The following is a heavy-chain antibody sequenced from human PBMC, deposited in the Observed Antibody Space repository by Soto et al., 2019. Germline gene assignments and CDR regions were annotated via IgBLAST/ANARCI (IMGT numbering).Heavy chain of an antibody. CDR3: AKSTSIVGATSPFDY. CDR1: GFTFSSYA. Sequence: GGSLRLSCAASGFTFSSYAMSWVRQAPGKGLEWVSAISGSGGSTYYADSVKGRFTISRDSSKNTLYLQMNSLRAEDTAVYYCAKSTSIVGATSPFDYWGQGTLVTVSS. D-gene: IGHD1-26*01. J-gene: IGHJ4*02. V-gene: IGHV3-23*01. CDR2: ISGSGGST.